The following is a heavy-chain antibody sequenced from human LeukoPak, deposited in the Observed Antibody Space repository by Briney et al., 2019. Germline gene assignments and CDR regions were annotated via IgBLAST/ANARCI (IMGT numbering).Heavy chain of an antibody. CDR3: TTEIDCSGGSSYSRALDY. J-gene: IGHJ4*02. D-gene: IGHD2-15*01. CDR2: IKSKTDGGKT. Sequence: GGSLRLSCAASGFTFSNAWMSWVRQAPGKGLEWVGRIKSKTDGGKTDYAAPVKGRFTISRDDSKNTLYLQMNSLKTEDTAVYYCTTEIDCSGGSSYSRALDYWGQGTLVTVSS. CDR1: GFTFSNAW. V-gene: IGHV3-15*01.